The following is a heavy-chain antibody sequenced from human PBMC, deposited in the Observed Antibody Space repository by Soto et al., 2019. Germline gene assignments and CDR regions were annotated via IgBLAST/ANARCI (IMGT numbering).Heavy chain of an antibody. CDR1: GGSISSYY. J-gene: IGHJ5*02. D-gene: IGHD2-2*02. CDR3: ARSKAAAISNWFDP. V-gene: IGHV4-59*08. CDR2: IYYSGST. Sequence: SETLSLTCTVSGGSISSYYWSWIRQPPGKGLEWIGYIYYSGSTNYNPSLKSRVTISVDTSKNQFSLKLSSVTAADTAVYYCARSKAAAISNWFDPWGQGTLVTVSS.